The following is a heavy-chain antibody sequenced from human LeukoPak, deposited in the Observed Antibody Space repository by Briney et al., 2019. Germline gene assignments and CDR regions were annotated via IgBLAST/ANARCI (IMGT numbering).Heavy chain of an antibody. CDR2: INPNSGGT. J-gene: IGHJ4*02. Sequence: ASVKVSCKASGYTFTGYYIHWVRQAPGQGLEWMGWINPNSGGTNYAQKFQGRVTMTRDTSISTAYMELNRLTSDDTAVYYCARDKYTGYETFDYWGQGTPVTVSS. D-gene: IGHD5-12*01. CDR1: GYTFTGYY. CDR3: ARDKYTGYETFDY. V-gene: IGHV1-2*02.